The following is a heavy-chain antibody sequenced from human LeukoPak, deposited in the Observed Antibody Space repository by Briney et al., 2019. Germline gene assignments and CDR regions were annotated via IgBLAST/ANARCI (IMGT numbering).Heavy chain of an antibody. J-gene: IGHJ4*02. V-gene: IGHV3-30*18. Sequence: GGSLRLSCAASGFTFSSYGMHWVRQAPGKGLEWVAVISYDGSNKYYADSVKGRFTISRDNSKNTLYLQMNSLRAEDTAVYYCAKGRKKYDFWSGYSDYWGQGTLVTVSS. CDR2: ISYDGSNK. CDR1: GFTFSSYG. CDR3: AKGRKKYDFWSGYSDY. D-gene: IGHD3-3*01.